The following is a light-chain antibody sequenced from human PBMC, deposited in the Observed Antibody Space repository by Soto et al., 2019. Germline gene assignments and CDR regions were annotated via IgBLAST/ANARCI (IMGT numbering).Light chain of an antibody. J-gene: IGKJ1*01. V-gene: IGKV1-27*01. CDR1: QGISHF. CDR3: QKYNTVPRT. Sequence: DIQMTQSLSSLSASVGDRVTITCRASQGISHFLAWYQQKPGKVPKLLIYAASILQSGVPPRFSGSGSGTDFTLTISSLQPEDVATYYCQKYNTVPRTFGQGTKVEI. CDR2: AAS.